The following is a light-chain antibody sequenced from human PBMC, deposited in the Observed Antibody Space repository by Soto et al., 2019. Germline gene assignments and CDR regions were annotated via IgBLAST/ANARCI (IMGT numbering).Light chain of an antibody. V-gene: IGLV2-8*01. CDR2: EVS. CDR3: NSYTKNNTQM. J-gene: IGLJ3*02. CDR1: NTDIGGHKY. Sequence: QSVLTQPPSASGSPGQSVTISCTGTNTDIGGHKYVSWYQHHPGKAPKLLIYEVSERPSGVPDRFSGSQSGNAASLTISGLQAEDEADYYCNSYTKNNTQMFGGGTKLTVL.